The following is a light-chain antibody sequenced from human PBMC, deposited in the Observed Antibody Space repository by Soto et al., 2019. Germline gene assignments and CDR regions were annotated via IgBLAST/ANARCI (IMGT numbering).Light chain of an antibody. Sequence: EIVMTQSPATLSVSTGERATLSCRASQSVSSNLAWYQQKHGQAPSLLIYGASTRATGIPARFSGSGSGTEFTLTISSLQSEDFAVYYCQQYNNLPRITFGQGTRLEIK. CDR3: QQYNNLPRIT. CDR1: QSVSSN. CDR2: GAS. V-gene: IGKV3-15*01. J-gene: IGKJ5*01.